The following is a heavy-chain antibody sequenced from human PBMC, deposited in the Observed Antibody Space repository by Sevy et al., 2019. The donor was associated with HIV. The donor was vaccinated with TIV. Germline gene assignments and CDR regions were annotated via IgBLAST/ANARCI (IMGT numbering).Heavy chain of an antibody. CDR3: TTVRYSSSPDYYYYYYMHV. D-gene: IGHD6-6*01. J-gene: IGHJ6*03. V-gene: IGHV3-15*01. CDR2: IKSKTDGGTT. Sequence: GGSLRLSCAASGFTFSNAWMSWVRQAPGKGLEWVGRIKSKTDGGTTDYAAPVKGRFTISRDDSKNTLYLQMNSLKTEDTAVYYCTTVRYSSSPDYYYYYYMHVWGKGTTVTVSS. CDR1: GFTFSNAW.